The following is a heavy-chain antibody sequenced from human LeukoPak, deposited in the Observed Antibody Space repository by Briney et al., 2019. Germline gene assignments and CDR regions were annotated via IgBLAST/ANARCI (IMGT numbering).Heavy chain of an antibody. CDR2: IYSGGST. J-gene: IGHJ4*02. CDR1: GFTVSSNY. Sequence: GGSLRLSCAASGFTVSSNYMSWVRQAPGKGLEWVSVIYSGGSTYYADSVKGRFTISRDNSKNTLYLQMNSLRAEDTAVYYCARAGGYSSSWALPYFDYWGQGTLVTVSS. V-gene: IGHV3-66*01. D-gene: IGHD6-13*01. CDR3: ARAGGYSSSWALPYFDY.